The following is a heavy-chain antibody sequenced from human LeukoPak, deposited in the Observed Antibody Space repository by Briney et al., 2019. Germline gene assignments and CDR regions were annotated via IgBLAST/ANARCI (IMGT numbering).Heavy chain of an antibody. V-gene: IGHV4-59*01. CDR3: ARENYYLDY. D-gene: IGHD1-7*01. J-gene: IGHJ4*02. CDR2: IYYSGNT. CDR1: GGSISSYY. Sequence: SETLSLTCTVSGGSISSYYWSWIRRPPGKGLEWIGYIYYSGNTNYNPSLKSRLTISLDTSKTQFSLKLSSVTAADTAVYYCARENYYLDYWGQGTLDTVSS.